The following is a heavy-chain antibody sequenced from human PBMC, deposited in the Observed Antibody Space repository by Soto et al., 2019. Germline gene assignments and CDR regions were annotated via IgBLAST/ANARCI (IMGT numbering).Heavy chain of an antibody. J-gene: IGHJ5*02. CDR1: GYTFTGYY. CDR3: ARVRRAARREDWLDP. D-gene: IGHD6-6*01. CDR2: INPNSGGT. Sequence: ASVKVSCKASGYTFTGYYMHWVRQAPGQGLEWMGWINPNSGGTNYAQKFQGRVTMTRDTSISTAYMELSRLRSDDTAVYYCARVRRAARREDWLDPCGQGAMVTVYS. V-gene: IGHV1-2*02.